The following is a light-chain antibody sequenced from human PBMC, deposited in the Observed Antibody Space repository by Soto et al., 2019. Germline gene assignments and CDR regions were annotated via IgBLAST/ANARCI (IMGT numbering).Light chain of an antibody. CDR3: ISYTGSSTSYV. CDR1: RSGIGSYNY. Sequence: VLTQPASVSGSPGQSITISCSGTRSGIGSYNYVAWYQQFPGKTPKILIYGVSNRPSGVSSRFSGSKSGNTASLTISGLQAEDEADYYCISYTGSSTSYVFGSGTKVTVL. V-gene: IGLV2-14*01. CDR2: GVS. J-gene: IGLJ1*01.